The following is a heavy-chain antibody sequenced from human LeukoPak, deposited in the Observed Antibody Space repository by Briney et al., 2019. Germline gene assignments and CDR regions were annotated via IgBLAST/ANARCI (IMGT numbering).Heavy chain of an antibody. J-gene: IGHJ4*02. CDR3: ASTNYYGSGSYYVPPSDFDY. Sequence: SQTLSLTCTVSGGSISSGGYYWSWIRQHPGTGLEWIGYIYYSGSTYYNPSLKSRVTISVDTSKNQFSLKLSSVTAADTAVYYCASTNYYGSGSYYVPPSDFDYWGQGTLVTVSS. CDR2: IYYSGST. D-gene: IGHD3-10*01. CDR1: GGSISSGGYY. V-gene: IGHV4-31*03.